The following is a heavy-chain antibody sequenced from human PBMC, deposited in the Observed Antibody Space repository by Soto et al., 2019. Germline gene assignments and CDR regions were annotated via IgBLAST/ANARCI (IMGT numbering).Heavy chain of an antibody. Sequence: TLSLTCTVSGGSISSGGYYWSWIRQHPGKGLEWIGYIYYSGSTYYNPSLKSRVTISVDTSKNQFSLKLSSVTAADTAVYYCESVPDIVVGTDAQRPTGAFDIWGQGTMVTVSS. J-gene: IGHJ3*02. CDR2: IYYSGST. V-gene: IGHV4-31*03. CDR1: GGSISSGGYY. D-gene: IGHD2-2*01. CDR3: ESVPDIVVGTDAQRPTGAFDI.